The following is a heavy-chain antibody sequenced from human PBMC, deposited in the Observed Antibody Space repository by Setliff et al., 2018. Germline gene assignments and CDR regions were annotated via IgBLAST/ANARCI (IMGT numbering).Heavy chain of an antibody. CDR3: ATSPKKVTGSDYYNYYMDV. CDR2: RIPILGTA. V-gene: IGHV1-69*13. J-gene: IGHJ6*03. CDR1: GGTFSSYA. Sequence: SVKVSCKASGGTFSSYAISWVRQDPGKGLEWMGGRIPILGTANYAQKFQGRVTITADESTSTAYMEPSSLRSEDTAVYYCATSPKKVTGSDYYNYYMDVWGKGTTVTVSS. D-gene: IGHD3-9*01.